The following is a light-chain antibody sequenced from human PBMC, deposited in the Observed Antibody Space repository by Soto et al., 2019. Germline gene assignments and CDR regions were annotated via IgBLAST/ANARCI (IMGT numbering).Light chain of an antibody. Sequence: VLTQSPGTLSLSPGERVTLSCRASQSISSTSLAWYQHQPGQAPRLLVYGASVRASGIPDRFSGGGSGTDFTLTISRLEPEDFAVYYCQRYGNSPPLTFGGGTKVEIK. CDR3: QRYGNSPPLT. CDR1: QSISSTS. J-gene: IGKJ4*01. V-gene: IGKV3-20*01. CDR2: GAS.